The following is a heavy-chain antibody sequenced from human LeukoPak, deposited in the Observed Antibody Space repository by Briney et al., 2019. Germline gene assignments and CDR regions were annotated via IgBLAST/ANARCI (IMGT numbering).Heavy chain of an antibody. Sequence: GGSLRLSCAASGFTFSSYGMHWVREAPGKGLEWGAFIRYDGSNKYYADSVKGRFTISRDNSKNTLYLQMNSLRAEDTAVYYCAKDLEVATGPARWGQGTLVTVSS. CDR2: IRYDGSNK. J-gene: IGHJ4*02. CDR1: GFTFSSYG. D-gene: IGHD5-24*01. CDR3: AKDLEVATGPAR. V-gene: IGHV3-30*02.